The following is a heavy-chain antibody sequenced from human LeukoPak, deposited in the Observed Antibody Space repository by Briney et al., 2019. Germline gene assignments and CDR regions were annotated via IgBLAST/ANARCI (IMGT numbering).Heavy chain of an antibody. V-gene: IGHV4-59*01. CDR1: GGSISSYY. Sequence: SETLSLICTVSGGSISSYYWSWIRQPPGKGLEWIGYICYSGSTNYNPSLKSRVTISVDTSKNQFSLKLSSLTAGDTAGYYCGRVDGFDAFDIWGQGTMVTVPS. J-gene: IGHJ3*02. D-gene: IGHD5-24*01. CDR2: ICYSGST. CDR3: GRVDGFDAFDI.